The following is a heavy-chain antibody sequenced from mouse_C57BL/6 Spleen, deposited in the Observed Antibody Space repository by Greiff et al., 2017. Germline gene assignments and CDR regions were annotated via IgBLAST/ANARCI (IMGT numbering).Heavy chain of an antibody. CDR2: ISYDGSN. Sequence: EVKLQESGPGLVKPSQSLSLTCSVTGYSITSGYYWNWIRQFPGNKLEWMGYISYDGSNNYNPSLKNRIPITRDTSKNQFFLKLNSVTTEDTATYYCARDKGGYDYDGYFDVWGTGTTVTVSS. CDR3: ARDKGGYDYDGYFDV. D-gene: IGHD2-4*01. V-gene: IGHV3-6*01. CDR1: GYSITSGYY. J-gene: IGHJ1*03.